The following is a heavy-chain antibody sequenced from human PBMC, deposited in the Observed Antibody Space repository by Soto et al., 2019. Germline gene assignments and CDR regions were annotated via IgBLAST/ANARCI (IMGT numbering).Heavy chain of an antibody. D-gene: IGHD3-22*01. CDR1: GGTFSSYA. CDR2: IIPIFGTA. J-gene: IGHJ4*02. CDR3: ARDTLNYYDSSGYYY. Sequence: ASVKVSCKASGGTFSSYAISWVRQAPGQGLEWMGGIIPIFGTANYAQKFQGRVTITADESTSTAYMELSSLRSEDTAVYYCARDTLNYYDSSGYYYWGQGTLVTVSS. V-gene: IGHV1-69*13.